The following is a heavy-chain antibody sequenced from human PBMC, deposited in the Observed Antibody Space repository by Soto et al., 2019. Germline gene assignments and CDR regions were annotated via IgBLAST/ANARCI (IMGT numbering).Heavy chain of an antibody. CDR1: GFTFSSYG. D-gene: IGHD3-22*01. V-gene: IGHV3-33*01. CDR3: ARGSWGSGYYDAFDI. J-gene: IGHJ3*02. CDR2: IWYDGSNK. Sequence: QVQLVESGGGVVQPGRSLRLSCAASGFTFSSYGMHWVRQAPGKGLEWVAVIWYDGSNKYYADSVKGRFTISRDNSKNTLYLQMNSLRADDTAVYYCARGSWGSGYYDAFDIWGQGTMVTVSS.